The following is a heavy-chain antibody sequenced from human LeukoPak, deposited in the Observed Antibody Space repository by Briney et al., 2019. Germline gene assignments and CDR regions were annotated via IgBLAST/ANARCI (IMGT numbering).Heavy chain of an antibody. V-gene: IGHV1-18*01. CDR3: VRDFPMMQTYFEY. CDR2: ISAYNGNT. Sequence: ASVKVSCKASGYTFTSYGISWVRQAPGQGLEWMGWISAYNGNTNYAQKLQGRVIMTTDTSTSTAYLELRSLRSDDTAVYYCVRDFPMMQTYFEYWGQGTLVTVSS. J-gene: IGHJ4*02. D-gene: IGHD3-22*01. CDR1: GYTFTSYG.